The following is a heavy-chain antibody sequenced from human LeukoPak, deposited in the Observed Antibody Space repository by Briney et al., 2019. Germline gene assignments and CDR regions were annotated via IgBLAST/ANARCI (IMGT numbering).Heavy chain of an antibody. Sequence: SGTLSLTCAVSGGSISSSNWWSWVRQPPGKGLEWIGEIYHSGSTNYNPSLKSRVTISVDTSKNQFSLKLSSVTAADTAVYYCARPYSSGWYNRGAFDIWGQGTMVTVSS. D-gene: IGHD6-19*01. CDR2: IYHSGST. CDR3: ARPYSSGWYNRGAFDI. CDR1: GGSISSSNW. J-gene: IGHJ3*02. V-gene: IGHV4-4*02.